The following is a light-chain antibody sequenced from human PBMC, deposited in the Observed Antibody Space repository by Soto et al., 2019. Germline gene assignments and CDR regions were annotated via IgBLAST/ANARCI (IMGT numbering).Light chain of an antibody. CDR2: EVS. CDR1: SSDVGAYNY. CDR3: CSFTSITTYV. V-gene: IGLV2-14*01. Sequence: QPALTQPASVSGSLGQSITISCTGTSSDVGAYNYVSWYQQQPGKAPKLMISEVSNRPSGVSNRFSGSKSGNTASLIISGLQAEDEADYYCCSFTSITTYVFGTGTKVTAL. J-gene: IGLJ1*01.